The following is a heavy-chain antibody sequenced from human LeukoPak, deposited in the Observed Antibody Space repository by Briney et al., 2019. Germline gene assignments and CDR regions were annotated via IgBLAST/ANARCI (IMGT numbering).Heavy chain of an antibody. Sequence: GGSLRLSCAASGLTFSSYGMHWVRQAPGRGLEWVAVIWYDGSNKYYADSVKGRFTISRDNSKNTLYLQINSLRAEDTAVYYCAAQGYSSGWYGDAFDIWGQGTMVTVSS. J-gene: IGHJ3*02. CDR3: AAQGYSSGWYGDAFDI. CDR1: GLTFSSYG. V-gene: IGHV3-33*01. CDR2: IWYDGSNK. D-gene: IGHD6-19*01.